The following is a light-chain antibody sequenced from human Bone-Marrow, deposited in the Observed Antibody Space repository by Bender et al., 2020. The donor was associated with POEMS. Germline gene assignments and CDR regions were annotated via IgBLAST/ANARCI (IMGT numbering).Light chain of an antibody. CDR3: CSYADNSVWV. Sequence: QSALTQPASVSGSPGQSITISCTGTSSDVGTYNLVSWYQQHPGQAPKLMIYGVTQRPSGVSNRFSASKSGNTASLTISGLQAEDEADYYCCSYADNSVWVFGGGTKLTVL. CDR1: SSDVGTYNL. J-gene: IGLJ3*02. CDR2: GVT. V-gene: IGLV2-23*02.